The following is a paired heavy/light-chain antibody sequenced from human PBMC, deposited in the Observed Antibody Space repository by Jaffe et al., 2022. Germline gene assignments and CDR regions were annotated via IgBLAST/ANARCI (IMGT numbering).Light chain of an antibody. CDR1: SGSVSTSYY. J-gene: IGLJ3*02. V-gene: IGLV8-61*01. CDR2: STN. CDR3: VLYMGSGILV. Sequence: QTVVTQEPSFSVSPGGTVTLTCGLSSGSVSTSYYPSWYQQTPGQAPRTLIYSTNTRSSGVPDRFSGSILGNKAALTITGAQADDESDYYCVLYMGSGILVFGGGTKLTVL.
Heavy chain of an antibody. J-gene: IGHJ6*03. CDR3: ARRSGQYNWNYGHYYYYMDV. D-gene: IGHD1-7*01. V-gene: IGHV5-51*03. CDR2: IYPGDSDT. CDR1: GYSFTSYW. Sequence: EVQLVQSGAEVKKPGESLKISCKGSGYSFTSYWIGWVRQMPGKGLEWMGIIYPGDSDTRYSPSFQGQVTISADKSISTAYLQWSSLKASDTAMYYCARRSGQYNWNYGHYYYYMDVWGKGTTVTVSS.